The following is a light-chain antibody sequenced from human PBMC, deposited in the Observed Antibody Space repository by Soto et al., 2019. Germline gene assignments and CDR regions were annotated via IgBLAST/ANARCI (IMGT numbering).Light chain of an antibody. V-gene: IGLV1-51*01. CDR2: DNN. CDR1: SSDIGNNY. CDR3: GAWDDSLSAV. J-gene: IGLJ2*01. Sequence: SGLTQPPSVSAAPGQKVTISCSGSSSDIGNNYVSWYQQLPGTAPKLLIYDNNKRPSGIPDRFSGSKSGTSATLGITGLQTGDEADYYCGAWDDSLSAVFGGGTKVPVL.